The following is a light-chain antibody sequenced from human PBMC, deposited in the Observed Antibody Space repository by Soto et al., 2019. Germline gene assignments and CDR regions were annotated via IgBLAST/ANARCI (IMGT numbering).Light chain of an antibody. CDR1: SSDVGGYNY. Sequence: QSALTQPASVSGSPGQSITISCTGTSSDVGGYNYVSWYQQHPDKAPKLIIYDVSNRPSGVSNRFSGSKSGNTASLTISGLQAEDEADYYCSSYTSSTTGVVFGGGT. J-gene: IGLJ2*01. V-gene: IGLV2-14*03. CDR2: DVS. CDR3: SSYTSSTTGVV.